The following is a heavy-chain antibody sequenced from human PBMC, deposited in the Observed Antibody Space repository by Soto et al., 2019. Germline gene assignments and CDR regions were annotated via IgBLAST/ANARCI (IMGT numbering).Heavy chain of an antibody. Sequence: SETLSLTCAVSGGSISSSNWWSWVRQPPGKGLEWIGEIYHSGSTNYNPSLKSRVTISVDKSKNQFSLKLSSVTAADTAVYYCARNIVATITVYYGMDVWGQGTTVTVSS. V-gene: IGHV4-4*02. CDR1: GGSISSSNW. J-gene: IGHJ6*02. CDR3: ARNIVATITVYYGMDV. CDR2: IYHSGST. D-gene: IGHD5-12*01.